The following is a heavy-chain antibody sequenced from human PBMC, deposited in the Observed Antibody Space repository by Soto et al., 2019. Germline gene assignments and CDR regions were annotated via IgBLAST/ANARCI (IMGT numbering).Heavy chain of an antibody. CDR3: ARCPTTMELDV. D-gene: IGHD4-17*01. V-gene: IGHV3-72*01. Sequence: GGSLRLSCAGSGFTLSDHYIDWVRQAPGKGLEWVGRSRDKAQGYSTAYAASVKGRFTTSRDESQNSVYLQMHSLKTEDTAVYYCARCPTTMELDVWGQGTTVTVSS. J-gene: IGHJ6*02. CDR2: SRDKAQGYST. CDR1: GFTLSDHY.